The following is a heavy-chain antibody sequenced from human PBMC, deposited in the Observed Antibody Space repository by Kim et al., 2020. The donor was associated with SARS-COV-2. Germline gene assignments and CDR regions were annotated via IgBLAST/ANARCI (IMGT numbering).Heavy chain of an antibody. CDR1: GFTFSDYY. CDR2: IRTNTYGGTR. Sequence: GGSLRLSCTASGFTFSDYYMTWVRLAPGKGLEWVGLIRTNTYGGTREYAPSVKDRFTVSTDDSNIFPYLPFNTLSSAATSVSSFASFLRSFYYFD. J-gene: IGHJ4*01. D-gene: IGHD3-16*02. V-gene: IGHV3-49*04. CDR3: ASFLRSFYYFD.